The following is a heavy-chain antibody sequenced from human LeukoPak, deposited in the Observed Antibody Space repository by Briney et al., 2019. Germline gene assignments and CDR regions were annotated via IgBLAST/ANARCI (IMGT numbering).Heavy chain of an antibody. Sequence: SETLSLTCTVSGDSISSSSYYCRWIRQPPGKGLEWIGSICCSGNTYYNSSLRGRVTISVDTSKKQFSLKLTSLTAADTAVYYCARHDCGGGCYSRPNFYFDYWGQGTMVTVSS. J-gene: IGHJ4*02. CDR2: ICCSGNT. V-gene: IGHV4-39*01. CDR3: ARHDCGGGCYSRPNFYFDY. CDR1: GDSISSSSYY. D-gene: IGHD2-21*02.